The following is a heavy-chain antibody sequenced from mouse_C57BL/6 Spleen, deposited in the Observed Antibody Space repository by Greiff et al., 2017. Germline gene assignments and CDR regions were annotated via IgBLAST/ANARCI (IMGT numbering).Heavy chain of an antibody. CDR2: ISYDGSN. CDR3: AREGYYGSSPALFAY. D-gene: IGHD1-1*01. V-gene: IGHV3-6*01. CDR1: GYSITSGYY. J-gene: IGHJ3*01. Sequence: EVKLVESGPGLVKPSQSLSLTCSVTGYSITSGYYWNWIRQFPGNKLEWMGYISYDGSNNYNPSLKNRISITRDTSKNQFFLKLNSVTTEDTATYYCAREGYYGSSPALFAYRGQGTLVTVSA.